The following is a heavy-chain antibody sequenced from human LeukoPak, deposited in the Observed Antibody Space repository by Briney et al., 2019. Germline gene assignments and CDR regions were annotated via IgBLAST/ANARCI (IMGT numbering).Heavy chain of an antibody. D-gene: IGHD3-16*01. CDR1: GFTFTDHD. CDR3: TRGLAPTTWGGFYY. J-gene: IGHJ4*02. Sequence: GGSLRLSCAASGFTFTDHDMTWIRQAPGKGLEWVSFIGRSGTPIYYADSVKGRFTISRDNAKNSLYLQMNSLRDEDTAIYYCTRGLAPTTWGGFYYWGQGTPATVSS. V-gene: IGHV3-11*04. CDR2: IGRSGTPI.